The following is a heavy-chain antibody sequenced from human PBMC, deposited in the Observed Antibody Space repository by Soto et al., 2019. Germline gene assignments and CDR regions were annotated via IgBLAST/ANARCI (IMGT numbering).Heavy chain of an antibody. Sequence: QVQLVESGGGVVQPGRSLRLSCAASGFTFSSYGMHWVRQAPGKGLEWVAVIWYDGSNKYYADTVKGRFTISRDNSKNTLYLQMNSLRDEDTAVYYCARDSPGNAIDYWGQGTLVTVSS. CDR1: GFTFSSYG. CDR3: ARDSPGNAIDY. CDR2: IWYDGSNK. V-gene: IGHV3-33*01. J-gene: IGHJ4*02.